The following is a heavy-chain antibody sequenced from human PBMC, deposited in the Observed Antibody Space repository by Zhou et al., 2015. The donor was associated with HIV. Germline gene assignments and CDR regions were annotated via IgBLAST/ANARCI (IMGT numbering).Heavy chain of an antibody. CDR2: IIPILGIA. Sequence: QVQLVQSGAEVKKPGSSVKVSCKASGGTFSSYTISWVRQAPGQGLEWMGRIIPILGIANYAQKFQGRVTITADKSTSTAYMELSSLRSEDTAVYYCAREDGVVARYYHWGQGNPGHRLL. CDR3: AREDGVVARYYH. CDR1: GGTFSSYT. J-gene: IGHJ5*02. D-gene: IGHD2-15*01. V-gene: IGHV1-69*08.